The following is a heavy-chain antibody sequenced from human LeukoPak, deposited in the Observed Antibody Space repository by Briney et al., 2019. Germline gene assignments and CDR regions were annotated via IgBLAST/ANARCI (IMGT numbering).Heavy chain of an antibody. CDR2: IYYSGST. D-gene: IGHD3-3*01. CDR3: ARGDDSKSTYFDY. J-gene: IGHJ4*02. CDR1: GGSISSYY. Sequence: SETLSLTCTVSGGSISSYYWNWIRQTPGKGLEWIGYIYYSGSTKNNPSLESRVTISLDTSKNQFSLRLNSVTAADTAVYYCARGDDSKSTYFDYWGQGTLVTVS. V-gene: IGHV4-59*01.